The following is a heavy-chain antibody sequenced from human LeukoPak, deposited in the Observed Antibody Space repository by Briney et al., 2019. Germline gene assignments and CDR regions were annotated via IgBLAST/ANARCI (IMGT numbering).Heavy chain of an antibody. Sequence: PGRSLRLSCTASGFTLGDYAMSWVRQAPGKGLEWVGFIRSKAYGGTTEYAASVKGRFTISRDDSKSIAYLQMNSLKTEDTAVYYCTRESTITMVRGVIGPRRNYYYYYGMDVWGKGTTVTVSS. CDR1: GFTLGDYA. J-gene: IGHJ6*04. V-gene: IGHV3-49*04. CDR2: IRSKAYGGTT. CDR3: TRESTITMVRGVIGPRRNYYYYYGMDV. D-gene: IGHD3-10*01.